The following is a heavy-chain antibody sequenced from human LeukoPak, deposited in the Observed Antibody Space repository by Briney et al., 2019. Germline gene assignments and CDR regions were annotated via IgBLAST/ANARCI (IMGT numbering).Heavy chain of an antibody. CDR2: ISSNGGST. V-gene: IGHV3-64D*06. D-gene: IGHD5-12*01. CDR1: GFTFSSYA. J-gene: IGHJ3*02. Sequence: GGSLRLSCSASGFTFSSYAMHWVRQAPGKGLEYVSAISSNGGSTYYADSVKGRFTISSDNSKNTLYLQMSSLRAEDTAVYYCVKEGDDSGYDDGAFDIWGQGTMVTVSS. CDR3: VKEGDDSGYDDGAFDI.